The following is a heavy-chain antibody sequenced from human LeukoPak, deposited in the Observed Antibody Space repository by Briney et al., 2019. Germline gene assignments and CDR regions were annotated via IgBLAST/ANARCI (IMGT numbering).Heavy chain of an antibody. D-gene: IGHD3-16*01. J-gene: IGHJ4*02. V-gene: IGHV3-21*01. CDR1: GFTFSSYS. CDR2: ISSSSSYI. CDR3: ARRVPSQVITDYFDY. Sequence: GGSLRLSCAASGFTFSSYSMNWVRQAPGKGLEWVSSISSSSSYIYYADSVKGRFTISRDNAKNSLYLQMNSLRAEDTAVYYCARRVPSQVITDYFDYWGQGALVTVSS.